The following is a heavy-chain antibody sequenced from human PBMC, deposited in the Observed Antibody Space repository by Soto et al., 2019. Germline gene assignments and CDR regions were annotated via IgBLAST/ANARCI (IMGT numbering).Heavy chain of an antibody. CDR1: GGSFSNFG. Sequence: ASVKVSCKASGGSFSNFGISWVRQAPGQGLEWMGGIVPVFGRPNYAQRFRGRLTITADESTSTGYMGLISLRSDDTAVYYCAREGSGYNFWGQGTQVTVSS. J-gene: IGHJ4*02. CDR2: IVPVFGRP. CDR3: AREGSGYNF. D-gene: IGHD5-12*01. V-gene: IGHV1-69*13.